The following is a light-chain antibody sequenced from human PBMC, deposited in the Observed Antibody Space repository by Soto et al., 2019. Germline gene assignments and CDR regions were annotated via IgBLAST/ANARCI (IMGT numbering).Light chain of an antibody. CDR2: SNN. J-gene: IGLJ1*01. V-gene: IGLV1-44*01. CDR1: SSNIGTNT. CDR3: AAWDDSLSGNV. Sequence: QPVLTQPPSASGTPGQRGTISCSRSSSNIGTNTVNWYQQLPGTAPKLLIYSNNQRPSGVPDRFSGSKSGTSASLAISGLQSEDEADYYCAAWDDSLSGNVFGTGTKVTVL.